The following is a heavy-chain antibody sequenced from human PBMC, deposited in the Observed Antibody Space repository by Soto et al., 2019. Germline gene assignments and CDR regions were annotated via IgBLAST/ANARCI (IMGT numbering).Heavy chain of an antibody. CDR3: ARTFNEWLLGLE. V-gene: IGHV1-18*01. D-gene: IGHD3-3*01. J-gene: IGHJ4*02. CDR1: GYTFSSYG. CDR2: SSAYNGNT. Sequence: QVKLVQSGGEEKKPGATVKISCKASGYTFSSYGISWVRKAPRQGLEWMGWSSAYNGNTNYAQKFQGRVTMTTDTSTSTAYMELRSVRSDDTAIYCCARTFNEWLLGLEWGQGTLVTVSS.